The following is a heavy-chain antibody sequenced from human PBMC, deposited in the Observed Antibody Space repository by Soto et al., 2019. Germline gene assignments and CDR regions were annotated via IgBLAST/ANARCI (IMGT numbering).Heavy chain of an antibody. CDR3: AKDSGATMVRGVPYYYYGMDV. D-gene: IGHD3-10*01. V-gene: IGHV3-9*01. CDR1: GFTFDDYA. J-gene: IGHJ6*02. CDR2: ISWNSGSI. Sequence: EVQLVESGGGLVQPGRSLRLSCAASGFTFDDYAMHWVRQAPGKGLEWVSGISWNSGSIGYADSVKGRFTISRDNAKNSMYLQMNSLRAEDTALYYCAKDSGATMVRGVPYYYYGMDVWGQGTTVTVSS.